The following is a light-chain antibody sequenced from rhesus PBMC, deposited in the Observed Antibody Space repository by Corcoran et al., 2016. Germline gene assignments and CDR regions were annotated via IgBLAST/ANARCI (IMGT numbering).Light chain of an antibody. V-gene: IGKV1-22*01. CDR1: QSISSW. J-gene: IGKJ1*01. Sequence: DIQMTQSPSSLSASVGDTVTITCRASQSISSWLDWYQQEPGKAPNLLIYTASSLQSGVPSRFSGSVSGTDFTLTISRLQPEDFATYYCLQYSSAPWTFGQGTKVEIK. CDR3: LQYSSAPWT. CDR2: TAS.